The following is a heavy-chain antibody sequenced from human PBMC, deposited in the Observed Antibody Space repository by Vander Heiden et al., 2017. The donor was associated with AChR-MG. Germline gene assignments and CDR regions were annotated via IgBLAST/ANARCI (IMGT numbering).Heavy chain of an antibody. D-gene: IGHD4-17*01. Sequence: QVQLVESGGGVVQPGRSLSPSCAPPGFALRTYAMPWVRQGPGKGLEWVAVISYDGNKIYYADFVKGRFTISRDNSKNTLYLQMNDPRAEDTAVYYCARGDYGDYYFDYWGQGTLVTVSS. V-gene: IGHV3-30-3*01. CDR2: ISYDGNKI. CDR1: GFALRTYA. CDR3: ARGDYGDYYFDY. J-gene: IGHJ4*02.